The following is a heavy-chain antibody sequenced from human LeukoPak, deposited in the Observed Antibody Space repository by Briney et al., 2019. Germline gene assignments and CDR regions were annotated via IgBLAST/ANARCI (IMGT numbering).Heavy chain of an antibody. CDR2: IQYDGSNK. Sequence: PGRSLRLSCTASGFTFTNYGIHWVRQAPGKGLEWVAFIQYDGSNKYYADSVKGRFTISRDNSKNMLYLHMNSLGPEDTAVYYCAKDDWYHGSGDGGYLDYWGQGTLVTVSS. CDR3: AKDDWYHGSGDGGYLDY. J-gene: IGHJ4*02. V-gene: IGHV3-30*02. D-gene: IGHD3-10*01. CDR1: GFTFTNYG.